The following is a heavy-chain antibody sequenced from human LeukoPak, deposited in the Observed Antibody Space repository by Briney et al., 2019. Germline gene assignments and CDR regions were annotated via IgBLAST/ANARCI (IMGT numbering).Heavy chain of an antibody. CDR3: ARDRDTMFRGVIIGVFDS. J-gene: IGHJ3*02. CDR1: GYTFTGYY. V-gene: IGHV1-2*02. Sequence: GASVKVSCKASGYTFTGYYMHWVRQAPGQGLEWMGWINPNSGGTNYAQKFQGRVTMTRDTSISTAYMELSRLRSDDTAVYYCARDRDTMFRGVIIGVFDSWGQGTMVTVSS. D-gene: IGHD3-10*01. CDR2: INPNSGGT.